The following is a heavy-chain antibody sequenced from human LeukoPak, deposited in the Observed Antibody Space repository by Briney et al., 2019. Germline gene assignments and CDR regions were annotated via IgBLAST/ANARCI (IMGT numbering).Heavy chain of an antibody. CDR2: IYTSGST. CDR1: GASISSYY. Sequence: SETLSLTCTVSGASISSYYWSWIRQPAGKGLEWIGRIYTSGSTKYNPSLKSRATMSVDTSKNQFSLKLTSVTAADTAVYYCAGQYYDFWSGSYDDLWGRGTLVTVSS. D-gene: IGHD3-3*01. V-gene: IGHV4-4*07. J-gene: IGHJ2*01. CDR3: AGQYYDFWSGSYDDL.